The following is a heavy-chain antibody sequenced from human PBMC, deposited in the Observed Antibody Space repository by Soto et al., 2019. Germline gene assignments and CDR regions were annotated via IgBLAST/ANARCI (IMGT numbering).Heavy chain of an antibody. CDR2: ISAYNGNT. V-gene: IGHV1-18*01. CDR3: ARAQPGVTIFGVVIWGKPEYYFDY. CDR1: GYTFTSHG. D-gene: IGHD3-3*01. J-gene: IGHJ4*02. Sequence: GASVKVSCKASGYTFTSHGISWVRQAPGQGLEWMGWISAYNGNTNYAQKLQGRVTMTTDTSTSTAYMELRSLRSDNTAVYYCARAQPGVTIFGVVIWGKPEYYFDYWGQGTLVTVSS.